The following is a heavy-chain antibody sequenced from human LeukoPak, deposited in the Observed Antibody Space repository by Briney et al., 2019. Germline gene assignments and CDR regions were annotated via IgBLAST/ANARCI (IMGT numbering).Heavy chain of an antibody. J-gene: IGHJ6*03. Sequence: SQTLSLTCTVSGGSISSSDSYWSWIRQPPGKGLEWIGYIYYSGSTYYNPSLKSRVTISVDTSKNQFSLKLSSVTAADTAVYYCARTDYSNYVAYYYYMDVWGKGTTVTVSS. CDR1: GGSISSSDSY. CDR2: IYYSGST. V-gene: IGHV4-30-4*08. D-gene: IGHD4-11*01. CDR3: ARTDYSNYVAYYYYMDV.